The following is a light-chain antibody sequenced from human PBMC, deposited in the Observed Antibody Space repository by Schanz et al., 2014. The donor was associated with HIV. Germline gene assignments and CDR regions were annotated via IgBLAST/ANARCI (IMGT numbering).Light chain of an antibody. CDR3: SSLAADNTLV. J-gene: IGLJ2*01. CDR1: SSNVGGYNY. V-gene: IGLV2-8*01. Sequence: QSALTQPPSASGSLGQSVAISCTGSSSNVGGYNYVSWYQQHPGKAPKLMIYEVDKRPSGVPDRFSGSKSGNTASLTVSGLLAEDEGDYYCSSLAADNTLVFGGGTKLTVL. CDR2: EVD.